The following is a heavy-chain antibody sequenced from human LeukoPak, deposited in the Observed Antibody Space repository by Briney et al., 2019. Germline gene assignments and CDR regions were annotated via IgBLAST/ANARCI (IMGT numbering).Heavy chain of an antibody. D-gene: IGHD6-19*01. CDR3: AKDLAEFQWLLAPNWFDP. CDR2: IRYGGSNK. J-gene: IGHJ5*02. Sequence: GGSLRLSCAASGFTFSSYGMHWVRQAPGKGLEWVAFIRYGGSNKYYADSVKGRFTISRDNSKNTLYLQMNSLRAEDTAVYYCAKDLAEFQWLLAPNWFDPWGQGTLVTVSS. CDR1: GFTFSSYG. V-gene: IGHV3-30*02.